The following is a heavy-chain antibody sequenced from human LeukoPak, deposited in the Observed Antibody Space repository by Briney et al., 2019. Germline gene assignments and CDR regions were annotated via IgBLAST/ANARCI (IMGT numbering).Heavy chain of an antibody. CDR3: ARVYYYGSGRPPNWFDP. CDR2: IIPIFGTA. D-gene: IGHD3-10*01. J-gene: IGHJ5*02. Sequence: GASVKVSCKASGGTFSSYAISWVRQAPGQGLEWKGGIIPIFGTANYAQKFQGRVTITADKSTSTAYMELSSLRSEDTAVYFCARVYYYGSGRPPNWFDPWGQGTLVTVSS. V-gene: IGHV1-69*06. CDR1: GGTFSSYA.